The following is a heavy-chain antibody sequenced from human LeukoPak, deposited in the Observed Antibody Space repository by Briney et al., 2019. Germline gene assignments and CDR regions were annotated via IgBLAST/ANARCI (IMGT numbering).Heavy chain of an antibody. J-gene: IGHJ4*02. V-gene: IGHV4-38-2*02. Sequence: SETLSLTCTVSGHSISSTYYWGWIRQPPGKGLEWIGSISHRGNTYYNPSLKSRLTLSVDTSKNQFSLNLSSVTAADTAVYYCASHSRFLEWLFDYWGQGTLVTVS. CDR3: ASHSRFLEWLFDY. D-gene: IGHD3-3*01. CDR2: ISHRGNT. CDR1: GHSISSTYY.